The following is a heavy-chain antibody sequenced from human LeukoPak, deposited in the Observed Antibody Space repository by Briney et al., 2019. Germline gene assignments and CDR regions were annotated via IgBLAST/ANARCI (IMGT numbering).Heavy chain of an antibody. D-gene: IGHD3-22*01. Sequence: GASVKVSCKASGYTFTGYYMHWVRQAPGQGLEWMGWINPNSGGTNYAQKFQGRVTMTRDTSISTAYMELSRLRSDDTAVYYCARDNYYDSRGFLIEGDWFDPWGQGTLVTVSS. CDR1: GYTFTGYY. CDR3: ARDNYYDSRGFLIEGDWFDP. J-gene: IGHJ5*02. CDR2: INPNSGGT. V-gene: IGHV1-2*02.